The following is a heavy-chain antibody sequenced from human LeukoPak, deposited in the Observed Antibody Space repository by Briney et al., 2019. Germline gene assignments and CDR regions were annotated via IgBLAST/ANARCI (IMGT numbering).Heavy chain of an antibody. J-gene: IGHJ4*02. Sequence: GGSLRLSCAASGFTFSIYAMSWVRQAPGKGLEWVSAISGSGGSTYYADSVKGRFTISRDNSKNTLYLQTNSLRAEDTAVYYCANLFGVVVRYFDYWGQGTLVTVSS. CDR2: ISGSGGST. CDR1: GFTFSIYA. D-gene: IGHD3-3*01. CDR3: ANLFGVVVRYFDY. V-gene: IGHV3-23*01.